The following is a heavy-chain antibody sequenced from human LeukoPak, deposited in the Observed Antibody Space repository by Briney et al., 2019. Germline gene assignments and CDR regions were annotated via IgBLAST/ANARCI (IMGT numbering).Heavy chain of an antibody. Sequence: SQTLSLTCTVSGGSISSGDYYWSWIRQPPGKGLEWIGYIYYSGSTYYNPSLKSRVTISVDTSKSQFSLTLSSVTAADTAVYYCARELQLLFFDYWGQGTLVTVSS. V-gene: IGHV4-30-4*01. CDR1: GGSISSGDYY. CDR2: IYYSGST. D-gene: IGHD2-2*01. J-gene: IGHJ4*02. CDR3: ARELQLLFFDY.